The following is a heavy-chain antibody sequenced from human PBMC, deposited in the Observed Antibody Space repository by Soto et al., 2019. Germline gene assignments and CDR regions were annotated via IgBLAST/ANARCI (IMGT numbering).Heavy chain of an antibody. J-gene: IGHJ3*02. Sequence: GKGLEWVANIKQDGSEKYYVDSVKGRFTISRDNAKNSLYLQMNSLRAEDTAVYYCARVRVRDYNFWSAEAFDILVQGTMVIVFS. D-gene: IGHD3-3*01. CDR2: IKQDGSEK. V-gene: IGHV3-7*01. CDR3: ARVRVRDYNFWSAEAFDI.